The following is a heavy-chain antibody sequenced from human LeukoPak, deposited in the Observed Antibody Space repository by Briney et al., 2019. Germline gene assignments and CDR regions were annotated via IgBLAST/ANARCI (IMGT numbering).Heavy chain of an antibody. J-gene: IGHJ4*02. D-gene: IGHD6-19*01. CDR2: ISGYNGNT. CDR1: GYTFTSYG. Sequence: ASVKVSCKASGYTFTSYGIRWVRQAPGPGLEWMGWISGYNGNTNYAQTLQGRVTMTTDTSTSTAYMELRSLRSDDTAVYYCARETTVAGFDYWGQGTLVTVSS. V-gene: IGHV1-18*04. CDR3: ARETTVAGFDY.